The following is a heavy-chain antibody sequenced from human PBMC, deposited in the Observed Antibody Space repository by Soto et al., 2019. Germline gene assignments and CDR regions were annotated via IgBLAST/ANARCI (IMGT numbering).Heavy chain of an antibody. Sequence: GGSLRLSCAASGFTFSSYAMHWVRQAPGKGLGWVALISYDGTDKYYEDSVKGRFTISRDNSKNTLFLQMNSLRADDTAVYYCARAYSAYELDYWGQGTLVTVSS. J-gene: IGHJ4*02. CDR3: ARAYSAYELDY. V-gene: IGHV3-30*03. D-gene: IGHD5-12*01. CDR2: ISYDGTDK. CDR1: GFTFSSYA.